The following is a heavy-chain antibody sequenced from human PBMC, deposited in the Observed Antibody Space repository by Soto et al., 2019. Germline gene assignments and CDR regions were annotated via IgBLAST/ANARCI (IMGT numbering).Heavy chain of an antibody. D-gene: IGHD3-9*01. CDR3: AREGFSYDKGYYYYYGMDV. CDR1: GGTFSSYA. J-gene: IGHJ6*02. Sequence: SVKVSCKASGGTFSSYAISWVRRAPGQGLEWMGGIIPIFGTANYAQKFQGRVTITADESTSTAYMELSSLRSEDTAVYYCAREGFSYDKGYYYYYGMDVWGQGTTVTVSS. V-gene: IGHV1-69*13. CDR2: IIPIFGTA.